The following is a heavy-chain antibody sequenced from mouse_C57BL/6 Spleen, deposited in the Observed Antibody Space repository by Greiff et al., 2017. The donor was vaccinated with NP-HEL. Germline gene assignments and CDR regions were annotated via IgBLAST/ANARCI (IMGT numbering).Heavy chain of an antibody. CDR3: ARLRGDYAMDY. J-gene: IGHJ4*01. CDR1: GFTFSDYY. CDR2: ISNGGGST. V-gene: IGHV5-12*01. Sequence: EVKLVESGGGLVQPGGSLKLSCAASGFTFSDYYMYWVRQTPEKRLEWVAYISNGGGSTYYPDTVKGRFTISRDNAKNTLYLQMSRLKSEDTAMYYCARLRGDYAMDYWGQGTSVTVSS. D-gene: IGHD1-1*01.